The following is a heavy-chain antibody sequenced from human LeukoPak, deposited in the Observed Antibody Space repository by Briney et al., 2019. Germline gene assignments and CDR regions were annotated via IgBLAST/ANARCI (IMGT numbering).Heavy chain of an antibody. J-gene: IGHJ4*02. CDR2: IKQDGSEK. CDR3: ARGWAAAEGSFDY. V-gene: IGHV3-7*01. D-gene: IGHD6-13*01. CDR1: GFTFSAAW. Sequence: GGSLRLSCAASGFTFSAAWMSWVRQAPGKGLEWVANIKQDGSEKYHVDSVKGRFTISRDNAKNSLYLQMNSLRAEDTAVYYCARGWAAAEGSFDYWGQGTLVTVSS.